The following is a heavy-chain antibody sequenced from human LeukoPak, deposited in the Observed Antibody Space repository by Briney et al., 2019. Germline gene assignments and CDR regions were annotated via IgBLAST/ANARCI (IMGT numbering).Heavy chain of an antibody. V-gene: IGHV4-59*08. CDR3: ARHIELALYSFDY. D-gene: IGHD3-16*02. J-gene: IGHJ4*02. Sequence: NPSETLSLTCTVSGAYISSHYWSWIRQPPGMGLEWIGYTYYSGYTDYNPSLKSRVTISLDTSKNQFPLRLSSVTAADTAVYYCARHIELALYSFDYWGQGTLVTVSS. CDR1: GAYISSHY. CDR2: TYYSGYT.